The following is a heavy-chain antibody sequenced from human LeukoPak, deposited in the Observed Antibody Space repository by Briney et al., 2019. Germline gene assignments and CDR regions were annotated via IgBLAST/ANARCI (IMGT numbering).Heavy chain of an antibody. CDR2: MNPNSGNT. D-gene: IGHD1-26*01. CDR1: GYTFTSYD. J-gene: IGHJ4*02. Sequence: ASVKVSCKASGYTFTSYDINWVRQATGQGLEWMGWMNPNSGNTGYAQKFQGRVTMTRNTSISTAYMELSSLRSEDTAVHYCARGRPPRRVGATPIDYWGQGTLVTVSS. V-gene: IGHV1-8*01. CDR3: ARGRPPRRVGATPIDY.